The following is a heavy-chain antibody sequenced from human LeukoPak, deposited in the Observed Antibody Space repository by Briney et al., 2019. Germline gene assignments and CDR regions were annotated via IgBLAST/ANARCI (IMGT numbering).Heavy chain of an antibody. Sequence: SETLSLTCTVSGGSISSYYWSWIRQPPGKGLEWIGYIYYSGSTNYNPSLKSRVTISVDTSKNQFSLKLSSVTAADTAVYYCARATVADYYFDYWGQGTLGPVS. CDR1: GGSISSYY. CDR2: IYYSGST. CDR3: ARATVADYYFDY. J-gene: IGHJ4*02. D-gene: IGHD4-23*01. V-gene: IGHV4-59*01.